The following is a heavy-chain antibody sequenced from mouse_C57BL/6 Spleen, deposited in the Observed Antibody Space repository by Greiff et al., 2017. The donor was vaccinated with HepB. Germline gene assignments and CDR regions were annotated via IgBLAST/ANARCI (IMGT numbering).Heavy chain of an antibody. J-gene: IGHJ2*01. CDR3: TRDDGYYVFDY. D-gene: IGHD2-3*01. CDR1: GYTFTSYG. V-gene: IGHV1-5*01. Sequence: DVKLQESGTVLVRPGASVKMSCKTSGYTFTSYGMHWVNQRPGQGLEWIGAIYPGNSDTSYNQKFKGKAKLTAVTSASTAYMELSSLTNEDSAVYYCTRDDGYYVFDYWGQGTTLTVSS. CDR2: IYPGNSDT.